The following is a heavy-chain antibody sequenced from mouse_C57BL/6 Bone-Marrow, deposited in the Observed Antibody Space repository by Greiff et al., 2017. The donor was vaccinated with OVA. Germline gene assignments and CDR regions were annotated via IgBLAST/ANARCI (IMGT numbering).Heavy chain of an antibody. J-gene: IGHJ3*01. Sequence: QVQLQQSGPELVKPGASVKISCKASGYAFSSSWMNWVKQRPGKGLEWIGRIYPGDGDTNYNGKFKGKATLTADKSSSTAYMQLSSLTSEDSAVYFCARSSYYYGSSVAYWGQGTLVTVSA. CDR3: ARSSYYYGSSVAY. CDR1: GYAFSSSW. V-gene: IGHV1-82*01. D-gene: IGHD1-1*01. CDR2: IYPGDGDT.